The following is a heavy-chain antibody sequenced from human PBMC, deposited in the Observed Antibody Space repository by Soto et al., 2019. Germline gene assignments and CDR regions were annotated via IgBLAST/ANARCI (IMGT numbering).Heavy chain of an antibody. V-gene: IGHV4-31*03. CDR2: IYFTGTT. CDR1: GHSLRSGGYY. D-gene: IGHD6-19*01. J-gene: IGHJ4*02. CDR3: ARDWGSSGWPN. Sequence: SETLSLTCTVSGHSLRSGGYYWCWIRQHPGKGLEWVGYIYFTGTTLYNPPLKSRLAISVDTSKNQFSLKLTSVTAADTAVYYCARDWGSSGWPNWGQGVLVTVSS.